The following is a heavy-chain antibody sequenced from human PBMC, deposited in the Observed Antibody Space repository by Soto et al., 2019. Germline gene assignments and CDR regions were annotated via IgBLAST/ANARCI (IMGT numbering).Heavy chain of an antibody. CDR3: GWPRAVEDAFDN. CDR1: GYTFTSYY. Sequence: ASVKVSCKASGYTFTSYYMSWVRQAPGQGLEWMGWINPNSGGTNYAQKFQGWVTMTRDTSISTAYMELSRLRSDDSAVDCCGWPRAVEDAFDNWGQGTMVTVSS. D-gene: IGHD5-12*01. CDR2: INPNSGGT. J-gene: IGHJ4*03. V-gene: IGHV1-2*04.